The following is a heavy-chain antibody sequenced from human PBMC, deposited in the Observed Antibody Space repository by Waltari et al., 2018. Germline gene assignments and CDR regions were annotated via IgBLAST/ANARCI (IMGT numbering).Heavy chain of an antibody. CDR2: IIPIFGTA. V-gene: IGHV1-69*05. CDR1: GGTFSSYA. Sequence: QVQLVQSGAEVKKPGSSVKVSCKASGGTFSSYAISWVRQAPGPGLEWMGGIIPIFGTANYAQKFQGRVTITTDESTSTAYMELSSLRSEDTAVYYCASQTTYYYGSGSYSAWDYWGQGTLVTVSS. J-gene: IGHJ4*02. CDR3: ASQTTYYYGSGSYSAWDY. D-gene: IGHD3-10*01.